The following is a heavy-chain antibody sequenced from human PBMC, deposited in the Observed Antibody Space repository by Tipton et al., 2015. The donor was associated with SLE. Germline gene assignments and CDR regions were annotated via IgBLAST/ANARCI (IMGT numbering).Heavy chain of an antibody. J-gene: IGHJ3*02. V-gene: IGHV4-34*01. D-gene: IGHD2-21*01. CDR1: GGSISSHY. Sequence: TLSLTCTVSGGSISSHYWSWIRQPPGKGLEWIGEINHSGSTNYNPSLKSRVTISVDTSKNQFSLKLSSVTAADTAVYYCASPSDPILPNAFDSWGQGTLVTVSS. CDR2: INHSGST. CDR3: ASPSDPILPNAFDS.